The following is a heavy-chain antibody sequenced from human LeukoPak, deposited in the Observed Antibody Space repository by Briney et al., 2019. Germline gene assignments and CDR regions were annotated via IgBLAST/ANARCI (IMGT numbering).Heavy chain of an antibody. CDR2: ISYDGSNE. J-gene: IGHJ4*02. CDR3: ARDSRPYCSGGSCSLFDY. D-gene: IGHD2-15*01. CDR1: GFTFSSYV. Sequence: KPGRSLRLSCAASGFTFSSYVMHWVRQAPGKGLEWVAIISYDGSNEYYADSVKGRFTISRDNSKNTLYLQMNSLRAADTAVYYCARDSRPYCSGGSCSLFDYWGQGTLTTISS. V-gene: IGHV3-30*04.